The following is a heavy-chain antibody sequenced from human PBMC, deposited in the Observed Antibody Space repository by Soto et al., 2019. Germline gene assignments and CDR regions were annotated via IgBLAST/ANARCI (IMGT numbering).Heavy chain of an antibody. CDR1: GYTFTSYG. CDR2: ISAYNGNT. Sequence: ASVKVSCKASGYTFTSYGISWVRQAPGQGLEWMGWISAYNGNTNYAQKLQGRVTMTTDTSTSTAYMELRSPRSDDTAVYYCARDQGSIAVAGTDYAFDIWGQGTMVTVSS. J-gene: IGHJ3*02. CDR3: ARDQGSIAVAGTDYAFDI. V-gene: IGHV1-18*01. D-gene: IGHD6-19*01.